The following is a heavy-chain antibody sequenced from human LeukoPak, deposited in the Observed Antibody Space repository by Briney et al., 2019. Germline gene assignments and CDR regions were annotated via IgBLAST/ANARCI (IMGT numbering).Heavy chain of an antibody. CDR3: AAKGNGYSGSYVFAH. CDR1: GFTVSVNY. D-gene: IGHD1-26*01. V-gene: IGHV3-66*01. Sequence: GSLRLSCAASGFTVSVNYMSWVRQAPGKGLEWVSVLYSSGGTNYADSVKGRFTISRDNSENTLDLQMNSLRAEDTAVYYCAAKGNGYSGSYVFAHWGQGTLVTVSS. J-gene: IGHJ4*02. CDR2: LYSSGGT.